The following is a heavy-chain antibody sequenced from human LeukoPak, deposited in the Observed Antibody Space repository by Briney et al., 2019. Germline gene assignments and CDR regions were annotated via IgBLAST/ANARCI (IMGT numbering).Heavy chain of an antibody. CDR2: ISYDGSNK. V-gene: IGHV3-30*03. CDR1: GFTFSSYG. Sequence: GGSLRLSCAASGFTFSSYGMHWVRQAPGKGLEWVAVISYDGSNKYYADSVKGRFTISRDNSKNTLYLQMNSLRAEDTAVYYCARGYNDFWRGYHFVSWGQGTLVIVSS. CDR3: ARGYNDFWRGYHFVS. D-gene: IGHD3-3*01. J-gene: IGHJ4*02.